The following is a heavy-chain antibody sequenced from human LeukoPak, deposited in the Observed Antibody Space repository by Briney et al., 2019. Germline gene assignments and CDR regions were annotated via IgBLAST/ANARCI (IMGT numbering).Heavy chain of an antibody. Sequence: SETLSLTCAVYGGSFSGYYWSWIRQPPGKGLEWIGEINHSGSTNYNPSLKSRVTISVDTSKNQFSLKLSSVTAADTAVYYFARGWYYFDYWGQGTLVTVSS. CDR1: GGSFSGYY. V-gene: IGHV4-34*01. CDR2: INHSGST. J-gene: IGHJ4*02. CDR3: ARGWYYFDY. D-gene: IGHD2-8*02.